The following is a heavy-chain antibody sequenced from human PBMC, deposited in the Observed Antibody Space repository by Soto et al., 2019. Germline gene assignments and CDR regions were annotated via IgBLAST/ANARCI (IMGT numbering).Heavy chain of an antibody. J-gene: IGHJ4*02. V-gene: IGHV2-26*01. CDR1: GFSLSNARMG. CDR2: IFSNDEK. D-gene: IGHD5-18*01. CDR3: ARTGYSYGPDY. Sequence: SGPTLVNTPETLTLTCTVSGFSLSNARMGVSWIRQPPGKALEWLAHIFSNDEKSYSTSLKSRLTISKDTSKSQVVLTMTNMDPVDTATYYCARTGYSYGPDYWGQGTLVTVSS.